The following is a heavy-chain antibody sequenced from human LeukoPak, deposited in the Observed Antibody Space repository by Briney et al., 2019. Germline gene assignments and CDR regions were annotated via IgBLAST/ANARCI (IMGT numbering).Heavy chain of an antibody. V-gene: IGHV3-30*18. Sequence: GGSLRLSCAASGFTFNNYGMHYVRQAPGKGLEWVAVISDDGRNKNYADSVKGRFTISRDNSNNTLYLQMNSLRAEDTAVYYCAKDRESTASGTFDYWGQGTLVTVSS. CDR2: ISDDGRNK. J-gene: IGHJ4*02. D-gene: IGHD6-13*01. CDR1: GFTFNNYG. CDR3: AKDRESTASGTFDY.